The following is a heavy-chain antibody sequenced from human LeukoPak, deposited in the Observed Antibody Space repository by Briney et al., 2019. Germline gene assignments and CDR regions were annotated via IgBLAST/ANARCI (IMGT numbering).Heavy chain of an antibody. CDR2: INHSGSS. J-gene: IGHJ6*03. CDR3: ARSEGGVVLPAVYYFYYMDV. D-gene: IGHD2-2*01. CDR1: GGSFSGYF. V-gene: IGHV4-34*01. Sequence: SETLSLTCAVYGGSFSGYFWSWIRQPPGKGLEWIGEINHSGSSNYNPSLKSRVTISIDTSKSQFSLKLSSVTAADTAVYYCARSEGGVVLPAVYYFYYMDVWGKGTTVTVSS.